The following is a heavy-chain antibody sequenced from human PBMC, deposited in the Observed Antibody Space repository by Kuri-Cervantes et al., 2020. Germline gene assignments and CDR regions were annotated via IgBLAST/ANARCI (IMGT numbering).Heavy chain of an antibody. CDR3: ARDRGYYDSSGYLGDEFDY. CDR2: IIPIFGTA. J-gene: IGHJ4*02. CDR1: VGTFSSYA. V-gene: IGHV1-69*13. D-gene: IGHD3-22*01. Sequence: SVKVSCKASVGTFSSYAISWVRQAPGQGLEWMGGIIPIFGTANYAQKFQGRVTITADESTSTAYMELSSLRSEDTAVYYCARDRGYYDSSGYLGDEFDYWGQGTLVTVSS.